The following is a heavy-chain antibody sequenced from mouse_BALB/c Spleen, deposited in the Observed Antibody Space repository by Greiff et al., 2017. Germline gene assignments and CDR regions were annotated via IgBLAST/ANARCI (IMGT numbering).Heavy chain of an antibody. V-gene: IGHV3-6*02. CDR1: GYSITSGYY. CDR3: AREVYYYGSFYAMDY. Sequence: EVQLQESGPGLVKPSQSLSLTCSVTGYSITSGYYWNWIRQFPGNKLEWMGYISYDGSNNYNPSLKNRISITRDTSKNQFFLKLNSVTTEDTATYYCAREVYYYGSFYAMDYWGQGTSVTVSS. D-gene: IGHD1-1*01. CDR2: ISYDGSN. J-gene: IGHJ4*01.